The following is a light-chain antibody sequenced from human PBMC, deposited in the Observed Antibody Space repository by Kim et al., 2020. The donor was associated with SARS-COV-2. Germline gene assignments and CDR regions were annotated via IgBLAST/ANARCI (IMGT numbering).Light chain of an antibody. CDR1: QSVSSN. Sequence: PGARAPLSCRASQSVSSNLAWYQQKPGQAPRLLIYGASTRATGIPARFSGSGSGTEFTLTISSLQSEDFAVYYCQQYNNWPPDMYTFGQGTKLEI. V-gene: IGKV3-15*01. J-gene: IGKJ2*01. CDR2: GAS. CDR3: QQYNNWPPDMYT.